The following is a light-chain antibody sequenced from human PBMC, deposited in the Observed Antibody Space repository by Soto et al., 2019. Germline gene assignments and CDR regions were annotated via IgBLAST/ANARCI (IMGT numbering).Light chain of an antibody. CDR2: GAS. CDR1: QTLRRTY. J-gene: IGKJ1*01. V-gene: IGKV3D-20*02. CDR3: QQRSNWPRT. Sequence: EIVLIQSPGTLSLSPGERATLTCRASQTLRRTYIAWYQQKPGQAPRVLIYGASKRATGIPDRFSGSGSGTDFSLTISSLEPEDFALYYCQQRSNWPRTFGQGTKVDIK.